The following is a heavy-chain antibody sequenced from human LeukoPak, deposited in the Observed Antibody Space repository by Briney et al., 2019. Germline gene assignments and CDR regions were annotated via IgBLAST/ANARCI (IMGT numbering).Heavy chain of an antibody. CDR1: GFTFDDYT. CDR2: ITWDGGST. CDR3: AKDRLVRGIIGHMDV. D-gene: IGHD3-10*01. J-gene: IGHJ6*03. Sequence: GGSLRLSCAASGFTFDDYTMHWVRHAPGKGLEWVSLITWDGGSTYYADSVKGRFTISRDNSKNSLFLQMNSLRTEDTALYYCAKDRLVRGIIGHMDVWGKGTTVTISS. V-gene: IGHV3-43*01.